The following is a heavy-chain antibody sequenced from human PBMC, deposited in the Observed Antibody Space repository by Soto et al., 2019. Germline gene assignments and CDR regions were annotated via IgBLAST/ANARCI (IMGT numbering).Heavy chain of an antibody. CDR1: GFTFSSYG. Sequence: QVQLVESEGGVVQPGRSLRLSCAASGFTFSSYGMHWVRQAPGKGLEWVAVIWYDGSNKYYADSVKGRFTISRDNSKNTLYLQMNSLRAEDTAVYYCARDLNSYGDYVPTWFDYWGQGTLVTVSS. J-gene: IGHJ4*02. V-gene: IGHV3-33*01. D-gene: IGHD4-17*01. CDR3: ARDLNSYGDYVPTWFDY. CDR2: IWYDGSNK.